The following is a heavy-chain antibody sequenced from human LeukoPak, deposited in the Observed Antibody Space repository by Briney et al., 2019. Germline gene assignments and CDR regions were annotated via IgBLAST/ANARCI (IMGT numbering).Heavy chain of an antibody. CDR2: INHSGST. D-gene: IGHD6-13*01. CDR1: GGSFSGYY. J-gene: IGHJ6*03. CDR3: ARGLRGRKQQLGYYYYMDV. V-gene: IGHV4-34*01. Sequence: SETLSLSCAVYGGSFSGYYWSWIRQPPGKGLEWIGEINHSGSTNDNPSLKSRVTISVDTSKNQFSLKLSSVTAADTAVYYCARGLRGRKQQLGYYYYMDVWGKGTTVTVSS.